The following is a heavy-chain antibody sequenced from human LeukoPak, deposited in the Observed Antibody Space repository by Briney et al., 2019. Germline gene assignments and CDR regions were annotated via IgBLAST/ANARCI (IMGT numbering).Heavy chain of an antibody. V-gene: IGHV3-43*01. J-gene: IGHJ4*02. Sequence: GGSLRLSCAVSGFTLDDYTMHWVRQAPGKGLEWVSLISWDGGSTYYADSVKGRFTISRDNSKNSLYLQMNSLRTEDTALYYCAKEVAGAFDYWGQGTLVTVSS. CDR3: AKEVAGAFDY. CDR1: GFTLDDYT. CDR2: ISWDGGST. D-gene: IGHD6-19*01.